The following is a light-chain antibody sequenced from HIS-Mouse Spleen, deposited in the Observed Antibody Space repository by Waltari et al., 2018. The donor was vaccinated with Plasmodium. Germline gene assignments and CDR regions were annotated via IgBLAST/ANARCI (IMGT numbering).Light chain of an antibody. CDR2: KAS. CDR1: ALPKQY. J-gene: IGLJ3*02. CDR3: QSADSSGTYWV. Sequence: SYELTQPPSVSVSPGQTARITCSGDALPKQYAYWYQQKPGQAPVLVLYKASERPSGIPERLSGSSSGTTVTLTSSGVQAEDEADYYCQSADSSGTYWVFGGGTKLTVL. V-gene: IGLV3-25*03.